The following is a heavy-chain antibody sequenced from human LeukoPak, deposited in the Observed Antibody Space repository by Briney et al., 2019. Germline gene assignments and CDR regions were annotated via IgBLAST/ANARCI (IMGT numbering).Heavy chain of an antibody. D-gene: IGHD1-26*01. V-gene: IGHV1-8*02. CDR2: MNPNSGNT. CDR1: GYTFTSYD. Sequence: ASVKVSCKASGYTFTSYDINWVRQATGQGLEWMGWMNPNSGNTGYAQKFQGRVTMTRNTSISTAYMELSSLRSEDTAVYYCARGRGRRTKFDYWGQGTLVTVSS. CDR3: ARGRGRRTKFDY. J-gene: IGHJ4*02.